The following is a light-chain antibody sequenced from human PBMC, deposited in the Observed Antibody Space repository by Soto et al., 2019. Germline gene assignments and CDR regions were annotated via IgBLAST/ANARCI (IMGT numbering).Light chain of an antibody. CDR1: SSNIGGNS. V-gene: IGLV1-47*02. CDR3: ATWDDSLTGVV. J-gene: IGLJ2*01. Sequence: QSVLTQPPSASGTPGQRVTISCSGSSSNIGGNSVYWYQQLPGTAPKLLVYSHNQRPSGVPDRFSGSKSGTSASLAIIGLRSEDEAQYYCATWDDSLTGVVFGGWTKLTVL. CDR2: SHN.